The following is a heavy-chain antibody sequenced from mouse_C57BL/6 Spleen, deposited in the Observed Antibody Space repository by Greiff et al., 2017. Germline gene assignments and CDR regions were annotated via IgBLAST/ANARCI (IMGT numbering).Heavy chain of an antibody. D-gene: IGHD1-1*01. CDR1: GYTFTSYW. V-gene: IGHV1-80*01. J-gene: IGHJ4*01. CDR2: IYPGDGDT. Sequence: QVQLQQPGAELVKPGASVKLSCKASGYTFTSYWMHWVKQRPGKGLEWIGQIYPGDGDTNYNGKFKGKATLTADNSSSTAYLQLRILTTEDSAVYYCASSGYYGIYYAMGYWGQGTSVTGS. CDR3: ASSGYYGIYYAMGY.